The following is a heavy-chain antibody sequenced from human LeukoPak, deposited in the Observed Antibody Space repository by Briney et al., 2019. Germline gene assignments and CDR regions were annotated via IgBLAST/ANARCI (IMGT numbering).Heavy chain of an antibody. CDR3: ARVTYCSSTSCPLYYYYYYMDA. CDR2: INPNSGGT. V-gene: IGHV1-2*02. D-gene: IGHD2-2*01. Sequence: GASVKVSCKASGYTFTGYYMHWVRQAPGQGLEWMGWINPNSGGTNYAQKFQGRFTITRDTSISTAYMELSRLRSDDTAVYYCARVTYCSSTSCPLYYYYYYMDAWGKGTTVTVSS. J-gene: IGHJ6*03. CDR1: GYTFTGYY.